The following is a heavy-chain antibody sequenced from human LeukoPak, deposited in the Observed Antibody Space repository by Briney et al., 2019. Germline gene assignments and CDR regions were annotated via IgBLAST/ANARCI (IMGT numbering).Heavy chain of an antibody. D-gene: IGHD4-23*01. CDR1: GFTFSSYA. V-gene: IGHV3-9*01. CDR2: FSWNSGSI. J-gene: IGHJ5*01. Sequence: GGSLRLSCAASGFTFSSYAMSWVRQAPGKGLEWVSGFSWNSGSIDYADSVKGRFTISRDNARNSLYLQMNSLRPEDTALYYCAKDSGGWYDFWGQGTLVTVSS. CDR3: AKDSGGWYDF.